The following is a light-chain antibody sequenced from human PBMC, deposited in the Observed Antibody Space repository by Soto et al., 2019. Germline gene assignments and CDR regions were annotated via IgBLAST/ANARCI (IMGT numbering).Light chain of an antibody. Sequence: EIVLTQSPGTLSLSPGERATLSCRASQSVSSSYLAWYQQKPGQAPRLLIYGASSRATGIPDRFSGSGSGTDFTLTISRLEPEDFGVYYCQQYDRSPLTFGQGTKVEIK. V-gene: IGKV3-20*01. CDR1: QSVSSSY. J-gene: IGKJ1*01. CDR2: GAS. CDR3: QQYDRSPLT.